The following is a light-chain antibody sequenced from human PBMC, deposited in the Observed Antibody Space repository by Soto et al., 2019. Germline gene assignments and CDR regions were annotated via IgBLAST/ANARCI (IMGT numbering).Light chain of an antibody. Sequence: DIVMTQSPDSLAVSLGERATINCKSSQSVLYSSNNKNYLAWYQQRPGQPHKLLIYLASTRESGVPDRFSGSGSGTDFTLTITSLQAEDVAVYYCQQYESTPPTFGQGTKLEIK. V-gene: IGKV4-1*01. CDR2: LAS. J-gene: IGKJ2*01. CDR3: QQYESTPPT. CDR1: QSVLYSSNNKNY.